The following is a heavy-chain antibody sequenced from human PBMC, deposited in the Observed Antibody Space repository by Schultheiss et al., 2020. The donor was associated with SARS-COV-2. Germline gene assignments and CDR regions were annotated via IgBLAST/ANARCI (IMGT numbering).Heavy chain of an antibody. CDR3: SRGVSGTYIDF. CDR2: IDWDNDK. CDR1: GFSLSTSGVG. V-gene: IGHV2-70*04. D-gene: IGHD1-26*01. J-gene: IGHJ4*02. Sequence: SGPTLVKPTQTLTLTCTFSGFSLSTSGVGVGWIRQPPGKALEWLARIDWDNDKLYNTSLKTRLTISKDTSKNQVVLTMTNMDPVDTATYFCSRGVSGTYIDFWGQGILVTVSS.